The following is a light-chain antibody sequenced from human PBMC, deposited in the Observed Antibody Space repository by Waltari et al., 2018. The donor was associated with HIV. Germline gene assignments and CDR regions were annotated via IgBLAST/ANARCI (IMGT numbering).Light chain of an antibody. CDR2: DVS. CDR3: CSYAGSSTYV. Sequence: QSALTQPRSVSGSPGQAVTIPCTGTSSDVGGYNHGHWYQQHPGKAPKLMIYDVSKRPSGVPDRFSGSKSGNTASLTISGLQAEDESDYYCCSYAGSSTYVFGTGTKVTVL. J-gene: IGLJ1*01. V-gene: IGLV2-11*01. CDR1: SSDVGGYNH.